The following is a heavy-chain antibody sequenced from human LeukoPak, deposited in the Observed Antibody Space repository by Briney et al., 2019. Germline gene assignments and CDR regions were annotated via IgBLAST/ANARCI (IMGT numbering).Heavy chain of an antibody. V-gene: IGHV3-23*01. Sequence: GGSLGLSCAASGFTFSSYALSWVRQAPGKGLEWVSAFRGSGGSTYYADSVKGRFTISRDNSKNTLYLQMNSLRAEDTAVYYCAKPLFTNYYDSKPKDAFDIWGQGTMVTVSS. CDR2: FRGSGGST. J-gene: IGHJ3*02. CDR3: AKPLFTNYYDSKPKDAFDI. D-gene: IGHD3-22*01. CDR1: GFTFSSYA.